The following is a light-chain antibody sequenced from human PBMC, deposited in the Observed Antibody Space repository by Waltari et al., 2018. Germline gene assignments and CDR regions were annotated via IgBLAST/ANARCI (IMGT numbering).Light chain of an antibody. V-gene: IGKV1-5*03. Sequence: DIQMTQSPSTLSASVGDTVTISCRASQAIGISLVWYQQKPGKAPNLLIFRTAALESGVPSRFSGSGSGTEFTLTISSLEPDDFATYFCQHHDASLPVSFGPGTKVDIK. J-gene: IGKJ3*01. CDR3: QHHDASLPVS. CDR2: RTA. CDR1: QAIGIS.